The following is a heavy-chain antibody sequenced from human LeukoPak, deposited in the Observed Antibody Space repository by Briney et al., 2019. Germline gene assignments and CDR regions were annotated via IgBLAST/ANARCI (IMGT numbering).Heavy chain of an antibody. V-gene: IGHV4-59*01. Sequence: SETLSLTCTVSGGSISRYYWGWIRQPPGKGLEWIGYIYYSGSTNYNPSLKSRVTISVDTSKNQFSLKLSSVTAADTAVYYCARAGDCGGDCYMSRFDPWGQGTLVTVSS. J-gene: IGHJ5*02. CDR3: ARAGDCGGDCYMSRFDP. D-gene: IGHD2-21*02. CDR2: IYYSGST. CDR1: GGSISRYY.